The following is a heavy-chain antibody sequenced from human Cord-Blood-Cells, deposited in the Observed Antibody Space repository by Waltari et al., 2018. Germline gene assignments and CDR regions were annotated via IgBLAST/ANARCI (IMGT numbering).Heavy chain of an antibody. D-gene: IGHD1-26*01. V-gene: IGHV3-48*02. Sequence: EVQLVESGGGLVQPGGSLRLSCAASGSTFSSYSMNWVGPAPGKGLEWVSYISSSSSTIYYADSVKGRFTISRDNAKNSLYLQMNSLRDEDTAVYYCARDLRKVGMGWFDPWGQGTLVTVSS. CDR3: ARDLRKVGMGWFDP. J-gene: IGHJ5*02. CDR2: ISSSSSTI. CDR1: GSTFSSYS.